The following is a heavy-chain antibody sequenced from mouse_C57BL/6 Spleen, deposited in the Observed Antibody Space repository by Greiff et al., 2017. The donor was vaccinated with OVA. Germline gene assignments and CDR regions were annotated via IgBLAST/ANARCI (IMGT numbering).Heavy chain of an antibody. CDR2: ISSGGSYT. D-gene: IGHD2-3*01. CDR1: GFTFSSYG. CDR3: ARQGYYADLDAMDY. V-gene: IGHV5-6*01. Sequence: EVQLVESGGDLVKPGGSLKLSCAASGFTFSSYGMSWARQTPDKRLEWVATISSGGSYTYYPDSVKGRFTISRDNAKNTLYLQMSSLKSEDTAMYYCARQGYYADLDAMDYWGQGTSVTVSS. J-gene: IGHJ4*01.